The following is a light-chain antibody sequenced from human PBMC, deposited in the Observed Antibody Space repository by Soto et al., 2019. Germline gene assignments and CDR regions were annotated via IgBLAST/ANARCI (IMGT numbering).Light chain of an antibody. CDR2: GTS. J-gene: IGKJ1*01. CDR1: QSVGSSY. CDR3: QHYGSSLWT. V-gene: IGKV3-20*01. Sequence: ELVLTQSPGTLSLSPGERATLSCRASQSVGSSYLAWYQQKPGQAPRLLIYGTSSRATGIPDRFSGGGSGTDFTLTISRLEPEDFAVYYCQHYGSSLWTFGQGTKVEIK.